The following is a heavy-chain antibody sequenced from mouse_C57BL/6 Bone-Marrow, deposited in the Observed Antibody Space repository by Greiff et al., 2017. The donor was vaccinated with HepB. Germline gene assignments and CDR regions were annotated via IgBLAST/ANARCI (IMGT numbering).Heavy chain of an antibody. J-gene: IGHJ4*01. CDR1: GFSLTSYG. CDR2: IWSGGST. CDR3: ASYYGSSLNAMDY. Sequence: QVQLKESGPGLVQPSQSLSITCTVSGFSLTSYGVHWVRQSPGKGLEWLGVIWSGGSTDYNAAFISRLSISNANSKSQVFFTMNSLQADETAIYYFASYYGSSLNAMDYWGQGTSVTGSS. V-gene: IGHV2-2*01. D-gene: IGHD1-1*01.